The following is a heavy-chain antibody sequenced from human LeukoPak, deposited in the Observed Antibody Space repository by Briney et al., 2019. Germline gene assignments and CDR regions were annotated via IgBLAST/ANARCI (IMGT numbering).Heavy chain of an antibody. D-gene: IGHD3-16*01. CDR2: ISQDGSGK. J-gene: IGHJ4*02. CDR1: GFTFSNYW. Sequence: PGGSLRLSCGASGFTFSNYWMSWVRQAPGKGLEWVINISQDGSGKNYADSVEGRFTISKDNSRKTVNLQMDSLRAEDTAIYYCTRWGAGGLTLDYWGQGVLVTVSS. CDR3: TRWGAGGLTLDY. V-gene: IGHV3-7*01.